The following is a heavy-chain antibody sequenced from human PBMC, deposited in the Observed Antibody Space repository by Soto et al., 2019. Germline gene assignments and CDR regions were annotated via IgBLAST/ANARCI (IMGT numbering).Heavy chain of an antibody. CDR3: AKDANPRGGYCTNGVCYEDY. CDR2: ISGSGGST. V-gene: IGHV3-23*01. CDR1: GFTFSSYA. Sequence: EVQLLESGGGLVQPGGSLRLSCAASGFTFSSYAMSWVRQAPGKGLEWVSAISGSGGSTYYADSVKGRFTISRDNSKNTLYLQMNSLRAEDTAVYYCAKDANPRGGYCTNGVCYEDYWGQGTLVTVSS. J-gene: IGHJ4*02. D-gene: IGHD2-8*01.